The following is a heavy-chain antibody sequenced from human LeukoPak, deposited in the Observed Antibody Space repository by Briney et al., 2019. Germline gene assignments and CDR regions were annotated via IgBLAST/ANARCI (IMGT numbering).Heavy chain of an antibody. V-gene: IGHV4-39*07. CDR1: GGSISSSSYY. J-gene: IGHJ4*02. CDR2: IYYSGST. Sequence: SETLSLTCTVSGGSISSSSYYWGWIRQPPGKGLEWIGSIYYSGSTYYNPSLKSRVTISVDTSKNQFSLKLSSVTAADTAVYYCAREDYDILTGYPDYWGQGTLVTVSS. CDR3: AREDYDILTGYPDY. D-gene: IGHD3-9*01.